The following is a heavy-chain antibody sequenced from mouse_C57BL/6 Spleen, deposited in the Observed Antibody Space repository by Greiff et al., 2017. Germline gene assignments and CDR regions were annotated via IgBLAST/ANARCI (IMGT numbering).Heavy chain of an antibody. D-gene: IGHD1-1*01. CDR1: GFTFSNYW. CDR3: TGLRGILFDY. Sequence: EVQVVESGGGLVQPGGSMKLSCVASGFTFSNYWMNWVRQSPEKGLEWVAQIRLKSDNYATHYAESVKGRFTISRDDSKSSVYLHMNNLRAEDTGIYYCTGLRGILFDYRGQGTTLTVSS. CDR2: IRLKSDNYAT. V-gene: IGHV6-3*01. J-gene: IGHJ2*01.